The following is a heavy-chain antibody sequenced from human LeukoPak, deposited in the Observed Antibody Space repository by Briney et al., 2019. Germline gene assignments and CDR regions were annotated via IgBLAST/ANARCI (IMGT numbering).Heavy chain of an antibody. CDR1: GFTFSNAW. V-gene: IGHV3-15*01. CDR3: TTDLIAVAGSQAR. Sequence: GGSLRLSCAASGFTFSNAWMSWVRQAPGKGLEWVGRIKSKTDGGTTDYAAPVKGRFTISRDDSKNTLYLQINSLKTEDTAVYYCTTDLIAVAGSQARWGQGTLVTVSS. J-gene: IGHJ4*02. D-gene: IGHD6-19*01. CDR2: IKSKTDGGTT.